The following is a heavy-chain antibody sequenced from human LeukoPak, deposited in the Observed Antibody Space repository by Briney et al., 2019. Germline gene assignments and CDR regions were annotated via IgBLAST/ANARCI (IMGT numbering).Heavy chain of an antibody. D-gene: IGHD5-12*01. CDR2: IYYSGST. CDR3: ARAWGGGYVWFDL. V-gene: IGHV4-59*01. J-gene: IGHJ5*02. Sequence: PSETLSLTCTVSGGSISSYYWSWIRQPQGKGLEWIGYIYYSGSTNYNPSLKSRVTISVDTSKNQFSLKLSSVTAADTAVYYCARAWGGGYVWFDLWGQGNLVTVSS. CDR1: GGSISSYY.